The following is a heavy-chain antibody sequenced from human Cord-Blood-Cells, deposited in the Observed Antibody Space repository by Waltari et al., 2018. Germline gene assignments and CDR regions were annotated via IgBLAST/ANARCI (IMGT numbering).Heavy chain of an antibody. J-gene: IGHJ4*02. D-gene: IGHD7-27*01. Sequence: QVQLVQSGAEVKKPGASVKVSCKASGYTSTSYDINWVRHATGQGVEWMGWINPNSGNTGYAQKFQGRVTSTRNTSISTAYMELSSLRSEDTAVYYCARLGDTILGTLDYWGQGTLVTVSS. CDR1: GYTSTSYD. V-gene: IGHV1-8*03. CDR3: ARLGDTILGTLDY. CDR2: INPNSGNT.